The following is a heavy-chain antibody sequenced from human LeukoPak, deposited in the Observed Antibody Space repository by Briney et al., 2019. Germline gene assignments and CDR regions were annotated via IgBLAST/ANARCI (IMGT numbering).Heavy chain of an antibody. CDR1: DGSFSSYF. CDR3: ARGRSNFDY. CDR2: IYYSGSP. V-gene: IGHV4-59*01. J-gene: IGHJ4*02. Sequence: SETLSLTCTVSDGSFSSYFWSWIRQPPGKGLEWIGSIYYSGSPNYNPSLKSRVTMSRDTSKNHFSLKLSSVTAADTAVYYCARGRSNFDYWGQGTLVTVSS. D-gene: IGHD5-24*01.